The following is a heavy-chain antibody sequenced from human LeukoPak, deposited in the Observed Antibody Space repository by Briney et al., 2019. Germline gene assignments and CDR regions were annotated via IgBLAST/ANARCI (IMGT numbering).Heavy chain of an antibody. CDR3: ARLYSGWYWALDY. Sequence: SETLSLTCAVYGGSFSGYYWSWIRQPPGKGLEWIGEINHSGSTNYNPSLKSRVTISVDTSKNQFSLKLSSVTAADTAVYYCARLYSGWYWALDYWGQGTLVTVSS. CDR1: GGSFSGYY. V-gene: IGHV4-34*01. CDR2: INHSGST. J-gene: IGHJ4*02. D-gene: IGHD6-19*01.